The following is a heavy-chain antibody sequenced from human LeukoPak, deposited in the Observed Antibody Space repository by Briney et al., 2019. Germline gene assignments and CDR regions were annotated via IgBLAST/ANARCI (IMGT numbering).Heavy chain of an antibody. V-gene: IGHV1-18*01. D-gene: IGHD2-15*01. CDR2: ISAYNGNT. CDR3: ARERDCSGGSCYSSFFY. CDR1: GYTFTSYG. Sequence: GASVKVSCKASGYTFTSYGISWVRQAPGQGLEWMGWISAYNGNTNYAQKLQGRVTMTTDTSTSTAYMELRSLRSDDTAVYYCARERDCSGGSCYSSFFYWGQGTLVTVCS. J-gene: IGHJ4*02.